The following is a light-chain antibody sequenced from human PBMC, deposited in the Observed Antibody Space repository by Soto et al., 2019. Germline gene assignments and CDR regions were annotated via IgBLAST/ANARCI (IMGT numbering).Light chain of an antibody. CDR1: QSVLYTSNNKNH. Sequence: DIVMTQSPDSLAVSLGERATINCKSSQSVLYTSNNKNHLAWYQQKPGQPPKLLIYWASTRESGVPDRFSVSGSGTDFTLTISSLQAEDVAVYYCHQFYSIPITFGPGTKVDIK. CDR3: HQFYSIPIT. CDR2: WAS. J-gene: IGKJ3*01. V-gene: IGKV4-1*01.